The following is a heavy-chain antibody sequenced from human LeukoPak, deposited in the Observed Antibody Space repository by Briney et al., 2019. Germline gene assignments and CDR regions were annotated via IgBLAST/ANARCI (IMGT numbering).Heavy chain of an antibody. V-gene: IGHV4-34*01. D-gene: IGHD3-22*01. CDR2: INHSGST. J-gene: IGHJ4*02. CDR1: GGSFSGYY. Sequence: SKTLSLTCAVYGGSFSGYYWSWIRQPPGKGLEWIGEINHSGSTNYNPSLKSRVTISVDTSKNQFSLKLSSVTAADTAVYYCASTYYYDSSGYPVFDYWGQGTLVTLSS. CDR3: ASTYYYDSSGYPVFDY.